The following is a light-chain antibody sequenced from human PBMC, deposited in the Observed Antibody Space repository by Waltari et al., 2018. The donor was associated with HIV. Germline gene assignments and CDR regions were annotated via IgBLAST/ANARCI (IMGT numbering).Light chain of an antibody. CDR1: SDDIGAYNP. J-gene: IGLJ2*01. Sequence: QSALTQPASVSGSPGQSIPITCTGPSDDIGAYNPASWYQQYPNGSPKLLIFEVRNRPSGVSGRFSAAKSGNTASLTITGLQSDDEADYYCASYTRQISVAFGGGTRVTV. V-gene: IGLV2-14*01. CDR2: EVR. CDR3: ASYTRQISVA.